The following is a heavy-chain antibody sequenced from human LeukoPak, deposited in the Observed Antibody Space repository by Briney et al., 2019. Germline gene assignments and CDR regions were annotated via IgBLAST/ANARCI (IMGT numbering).Heavy chain of an antibody. D-gene: IGHD3-3*01. J-gene: IGHJ5*02. V-gene: IGHV4-30-4*08. CDR2: IYYSGST. CDR3: ARMLLRFPTNWFDP. CDR1: GGSISSGDYY. Sequence: SETLSLTCTVSGGSISSGDYYWSWIRQPPGKGLEWIGYIYYSGSTYYNPSLKSRVTISVDTSKNQFSLKLSSVTAADMAVYYCARMLLRFPTNWFDPWGQGTLVTVSS.